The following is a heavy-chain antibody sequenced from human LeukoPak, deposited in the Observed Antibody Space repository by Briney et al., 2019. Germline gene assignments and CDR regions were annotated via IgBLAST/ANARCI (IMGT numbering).Heavy chain of an antibody. D-gene: IGHD3-22*01. CDR3: ARVCSYDSSGYFDY. J-gene: IGHJ4*02. CDR2: INHSGST. V-gene: IGHV4-34*01. CDR1: GGSFSGYC. Sequence: PSETLSLTCAVYGGSFSGYCWSWIRQPPGKGLEWIGEINHSGSTNYNPSLKSRVTISVDTSKNQFSLKLSSVTAADTAVYYCARVCSYDSSGYFDYWGQGTLVTVSS.